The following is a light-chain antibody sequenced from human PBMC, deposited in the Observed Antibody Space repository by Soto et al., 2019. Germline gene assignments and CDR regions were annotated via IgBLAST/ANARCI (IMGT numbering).Light chain of an antibody. V-gene: IGKV3-15*01. Sequence: EIVMTQSPATLSVSPGERATLSCRASQSVSSKLAWYQQKPGQAPRLLIYGTSTRATGIPARFSGSGSGTEFTLIISSLQSEDFAVYYCKQYNNSPLTFGGGTKVEIK. J-gene: IGKJ4*01. CDR3: KQYNNSPLT. CDR1: QSVSSK. CDR2: GTS.